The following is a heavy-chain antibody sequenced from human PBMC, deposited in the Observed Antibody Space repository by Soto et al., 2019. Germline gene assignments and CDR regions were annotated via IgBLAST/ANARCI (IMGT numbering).Heavy chain of an antibody. D-gene: IGHD3-16*01. J-gene: IGHJ4*02. CDR2: INHSGST. V-gene: IGHV4-34*01. CDR1: GGSFSGYY. CDR3: ARFSYYDYVDY. Sequence: LSLTCAVYGGSFSGYYWSWIRQPPGKGLEWIGEINHSGSTNYNPSLKSRVTISVDTSKNQFSLKLSSVTAADTAVYYCARFSYYDYVDYWGQGTLVTVSS.